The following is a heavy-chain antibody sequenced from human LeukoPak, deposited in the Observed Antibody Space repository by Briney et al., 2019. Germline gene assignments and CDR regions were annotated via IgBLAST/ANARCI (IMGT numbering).Heavy chain of an antibody. CDR3: ARDTYQPGLIDC. D-gene: IGHD2-2*01. CDR2: SNDFSSDI. J-gene: IGHJ4*02. V-gene: IGHV3-21*05. Sequence: GGSLRLSYAASEFTFSLYAMNWVRQAPGKGLEWVSYSNDFSSDIHYADSVKRRFTISRDNAKNTLYLQMNSLRAEDTAVYYCARDTYQPGLIDCWGQGTLVTVSS. CDR1: EFTFSLYA.